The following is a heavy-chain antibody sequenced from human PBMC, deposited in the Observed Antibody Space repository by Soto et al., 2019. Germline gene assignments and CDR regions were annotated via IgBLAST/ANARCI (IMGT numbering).Heavy chain of an antibody. J-gene: IGHJ6*02. CDR1: GYTFTSYA. Sequence: ASVKVSCKASGYTFTSYAMHWVRQAPGQRLEWMGWINAGNGNTKYSQKFQGRVTITRDTSASTAYMELSSLRSEDTAVYYCGRWSHIAARIYYYGMDVWGQGTTVTVSS. D-gene: IGHD6-6*01. V-gene: IGHV1-3*01. CDR3: GRWSHIAARIYYYGMDV. CDR2: INAGNGNT.